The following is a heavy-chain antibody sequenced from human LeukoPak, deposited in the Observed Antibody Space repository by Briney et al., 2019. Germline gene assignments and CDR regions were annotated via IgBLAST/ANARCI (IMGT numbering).Heavy chain of an antibody. CDR2: ISAYNGNT. V-gene: IGHV1-18*01. Sequence: ASVKVSCKAFGYIFTSYGISWVRQAPGQGLEWMGWISAYNGNTNYAQKLQGRVTMTTDTSTSTAYMELRSLRSDDTAVYYCARGYCSSTSCYLGVYYFDYWGQGTLVTVSS. J-gene: IGHJ4*02. CDR3: ARGYCSSTSCYLGVYYFDY. CDR1: GYIFTSYG. D-gene: IGHD2-2*01.